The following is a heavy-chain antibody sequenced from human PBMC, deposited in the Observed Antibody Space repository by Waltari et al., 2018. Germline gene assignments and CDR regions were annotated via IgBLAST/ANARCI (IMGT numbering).Heavy chain of an antibody. J-gene: IGHJ4*02. Sequence: EVQLVQSGAAVKKPGESLKISCKGSGYSFTSYWIGWVRQLPGKGLEWMGIIYPGDSDTRYSPSFQGQVTISADKSISTAYLQWSSLKASDTAMYYCARHYGSSPPLDYFDYWGQGTLVTVSS. D-gene: IGHD1-26*01. CDR1: GYSFTSYW. CDR3: ARHYGSSPPLDYFDY. CDR2: IYPGDSDT. V-gene: IGHV5-51*01.